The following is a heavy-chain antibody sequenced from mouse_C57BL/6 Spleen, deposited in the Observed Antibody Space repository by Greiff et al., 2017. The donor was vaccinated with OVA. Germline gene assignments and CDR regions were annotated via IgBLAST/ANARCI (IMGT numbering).Heavy chain of an antibody. J-gene: IGHJ4*01. D-gene: IGHD2-3*01. Sequence: VQLQQSGPELVKPGASVKISCKASGYSFTGYYMNWVKQSPEKSLEWIGEINPSTGGTTYNQKFKAKATLTVDKSSSTAYMQLKSLTSEDSAVYYCARGGIMRAMDYWGQGTSVTVSS. CDR1: GYSFTGYY. CDR2: INPSTGGT. CDR3: ARGGIMRAMDY. V-gene: IGHV1-42*01.